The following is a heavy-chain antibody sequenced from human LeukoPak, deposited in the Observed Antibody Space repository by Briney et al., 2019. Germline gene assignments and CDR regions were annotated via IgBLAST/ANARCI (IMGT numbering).Heavy chain of an antibody. J-gene: IGHJ4*02. D-gene: IGHD6-13*01. V-gene: IGHV4-34*01. Sequence: SETLSLTCAVYGGSFSGYYWSWIRQPPGKGLEWIGEINHSGSTNYNPSLKSRVTISVDTSKNQFSLKLSSVTAADTAVYYCARAIAAAGTRHYFDYWGQGTLVTVSS. CDR1: GGSFSGYY. CDR2: INHSGST. CDR3: ARAIAAAGTRHYFDY.